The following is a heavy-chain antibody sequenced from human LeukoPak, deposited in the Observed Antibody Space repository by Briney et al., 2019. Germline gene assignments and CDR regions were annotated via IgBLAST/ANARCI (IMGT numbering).Heavy chain of an antibody. CDR3: AKDFLGDCSGGSCYPLFDY. D-gene: IGHD2-15*01. CDR1: GFTVGGNY. CDR2: IYSGGTT. J-gene: IGHJ4*02. Sequence: QTGGSLRLSCVLSGFTVGGNYMSWVRQAPGRGLEWVSTIYSGGTTYYADAVKGRFIISRDNSKNTLYLQMNSLRAEDTAVYYCAKDFLGDCSGGSCYPLFDYWGQGTLVTVSS. V-gene: IGHV3-66*01.